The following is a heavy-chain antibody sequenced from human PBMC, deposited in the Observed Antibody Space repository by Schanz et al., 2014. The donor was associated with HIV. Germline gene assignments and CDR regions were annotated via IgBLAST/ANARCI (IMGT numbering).Heavy chain of an antibody. CDR3: AKPEYDSRGNSQSHFDY. D-gene: IGHD3-22*01. V-gene: IGHV3-23*04. J-gene: IGHJ4*02. Sequence: VQVVESGGGLVQPGGSLRLSCVASGFTFNNYAMTWVRQAPGKGLEWVSSISESGGRSYYADSVNGRFTISRDNSKNTLYLQMTTLRIDDTAVYYCAKPEYDSRGNSQSHFDYWGQGTLVTVSS. CDR2: ISESGGRS. CDR1: GFTFNNYA.